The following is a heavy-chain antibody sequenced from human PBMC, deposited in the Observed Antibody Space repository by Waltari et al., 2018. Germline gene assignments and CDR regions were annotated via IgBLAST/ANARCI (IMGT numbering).Heavy chain of an antibody. Sequence: EVQLVESGGGLVQPGGSLRLSCAASGFTFSSYSMNWVRQAPGKGRGWVSYISSSRSTIYYADSGKGRFTISRDNAKNSRYLQMNSLRADDTAVYYCARGWSGIVDYWGQGTLVTVSS. J-gene: IGHJ4*02. CDR2: ISSSRSTI. CDR3: ARGWSGIVDY. D-gene: IGHD3-10*01. CDR1: GFTFSSYS. V-gene: IGHV3-48*04.